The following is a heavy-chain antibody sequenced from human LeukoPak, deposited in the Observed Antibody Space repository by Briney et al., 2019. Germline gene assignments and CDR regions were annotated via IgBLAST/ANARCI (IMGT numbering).Heavy chain of an antibody. CDR1: GFTFSDYW. CDR3: ARAAPYDCSHANCRLFDY. CDR2: IHQHGSDK. V-gene: IGHV3-7*01. D-gene: IGHD3-22*01. J-gene: IGHJ4*02. Sequence: GGSLRLSCAASGFTFSDYWMSWVRQAPGKGLEWVATIHQHGSDKYYVDSVKGRFTISRDNAENSLSLQMNSLRADDTALYYCARAAPYDCSHANCRLFDYWGQGTLVTVSS.